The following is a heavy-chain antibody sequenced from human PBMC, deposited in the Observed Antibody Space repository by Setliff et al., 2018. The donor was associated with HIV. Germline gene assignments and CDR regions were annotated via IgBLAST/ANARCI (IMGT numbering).Heavy chain of an antibody. CDR1: GGTLTNYV. J-gene: IGHJ3*02. Sequence: GASVKVSCKTSGGTLTNYVITWVRQAPGQGLEWMGIIIPMYNIPTYAQKFQGRVTFTADESTSTAYMELSSLSSEETAVYYCARDQTGVAAAAFGGGSAWSDEGFDIWGQGTMVTVSS. CDR3: ARDQTGVAAAAFGGGSAWSDEGFDI. CDR2: IIPMYNIP. D-gene: IGHD6-13*01. V-gene: IGHV1-69*13.